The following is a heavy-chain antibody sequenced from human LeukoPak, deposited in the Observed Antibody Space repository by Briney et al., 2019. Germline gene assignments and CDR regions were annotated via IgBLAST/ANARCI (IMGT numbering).Heavy chain of an antibody. CDR1: GFTFSSYA. J-gene: IGHJ4*02. CDR3: ANEIRPNDH. CDR2: ISSSGST. V-gene: IGHV3-23*01. Sequence: GGSLRLSCAASGFTFSSYAMSWVRQAPGKGLEWVSGISSSGSTYYADSVKGRFTISRDNSKNTLYLQMNSLRPEDTAVYYCANEIRPNDHWGQGTLVTVSS. D-gene: IGHD4-17*01.